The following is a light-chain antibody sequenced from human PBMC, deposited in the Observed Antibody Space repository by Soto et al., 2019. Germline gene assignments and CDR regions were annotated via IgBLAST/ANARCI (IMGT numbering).Light chain of an antibody. CDR3: AAWDASLNGVV. CDR2: YDD. J-gene: IGLJ2*01. V-gene: IGLV1-36*01. Sequence: QSVLTQPPSVSEAPRQRVTISCSGGSSNIGNNAVNWYQQLPGKAPKLLIYYDDLLPSGVSDRFSGSKSGTSASLAISGLQSADEADYYCAAWDASLNGVVFGGGTKLTVL. CDR1: SSNIGNNA.